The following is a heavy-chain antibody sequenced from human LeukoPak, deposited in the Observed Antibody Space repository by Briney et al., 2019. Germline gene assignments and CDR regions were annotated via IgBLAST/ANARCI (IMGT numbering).Heavy chain of an antibody. V-gene: IGHV3-7*01. CDR3: AKLQWLAY. CDR1: GFTFSQYW. CDR2: IKPDGSEK. Sequence: PGGSLRLSCAASGFTFSQYWMSWVRQAPGKGLEWVANIKPDGSEKHYVDSVKGRFSISRDNTKNSLFLQISSLRGEDSAVYYCAKLQWLAYWGQGTLVTVSS. D-gene: IGHD6-19*01. J-gene: IGHJ4*02.